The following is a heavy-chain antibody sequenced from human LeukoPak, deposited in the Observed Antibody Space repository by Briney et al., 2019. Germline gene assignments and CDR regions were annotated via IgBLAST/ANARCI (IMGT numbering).Heavy chain of an antibody. Sequence: SQTLSLTCTVSSGSISSGDYYWSWNRQPPGKGLEYIGYISHIGDTYYNPSLKSRVSISANTSKKPFSLNLSSVTAADMAVYCCARSEYDWYFDLWGRGTLVTVSA. V-gene: IGHV4-30-4*08. J-gene: IGHJ2*01. CDR3: ARSEYDWYFDL. CDR2: ISHIGDT. D-gene: IGHD2-2*01. CDR1: SGSISSGDYY.